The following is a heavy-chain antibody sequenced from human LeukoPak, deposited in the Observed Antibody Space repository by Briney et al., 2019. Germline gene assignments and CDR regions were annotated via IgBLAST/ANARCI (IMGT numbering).Heavy chain of an antibody. V-gene: IGHV3-23*01. CDR3: AGDPNGNYVGAFEM. CDR2: ILSGGDVF. D-gene: IGHD4-17*01. Sequence: QPGGSLRLSCAASGFSFSSFAMMWVRQAPGMGLELISAILSGGDVFFYGDSVRGRFTISRDDSTNTLFLQMNNLRADDSAVYYCAGDPNGNYVGAFEMWGPGTTVTVSS. J-gene: IGHJ3*02. CDR1: GFSFSSFA.